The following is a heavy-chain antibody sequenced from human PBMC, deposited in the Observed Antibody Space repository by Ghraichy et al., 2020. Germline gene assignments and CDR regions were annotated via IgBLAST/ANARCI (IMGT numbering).Heavy chain of an antibody. CDR2: ISGSGGST. Sequence: GGSLRLTCAASGFTFSSYAMSWVRQAPGKGLEWVSAISGSGGSTYYADSVKGRFTISRDNSKNTLYLQMNSLRAEDTAVYYCAKDRELDYYDSSGYYTDYWGQGTLVTVSS. CDR1: GFTFSSYA. CDR3: AKDRELDYYDSSGYYTDY. J-gene: IGHJ4*02. D-gene: IGHD3-22*01. V-gene: IGHV3-23*01.